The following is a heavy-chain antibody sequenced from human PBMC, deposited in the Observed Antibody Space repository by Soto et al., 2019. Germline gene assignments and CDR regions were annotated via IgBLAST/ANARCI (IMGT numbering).Heavy chain of an antibody. CDR2: IYYSGST. J-gene: IGHJ5*02. D-gene: IGHD6-13*01. Sequence: PSETLSLTCTVSGGSISSYYWSWIRQPPGKGLEWIGYIYYSGSTNYNPSLKSRVTISVDTSKNQFSLKLSSVTAADTAVYYCARMVSIAAAGTRWFDPWGQGTLVTVSS. CDR1: GGSISSYY. V-gene: IGHV4-59*01. CDR3: ARMVSIAAAGTRWFDP.